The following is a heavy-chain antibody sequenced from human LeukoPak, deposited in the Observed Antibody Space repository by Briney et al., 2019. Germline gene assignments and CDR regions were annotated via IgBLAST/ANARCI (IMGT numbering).Heavy chain of an antibody. J-gene: IGHJ4*02. D-gene: IGHD3-9*01. CDR2: ISGSGGST. CDR1: GFTFSSYA. Sequence: GGSLRLSCAASGFTFSSYAMSWVRQAPGKGLEWVSAISGSGGSTYYADSVKGRFTISRDNSKNTLYLQMNSLRAEDTALYYCAKDRYFDWLFDYWGQGTLVTVSS. V-gene: IGHV3-23*01. CDR3: AKDRYFDWLFDY.